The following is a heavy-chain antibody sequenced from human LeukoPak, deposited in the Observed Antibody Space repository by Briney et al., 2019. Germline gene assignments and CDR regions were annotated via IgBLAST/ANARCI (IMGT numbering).Heavy chain of an antibody. Sequence: SETLSLTCAVYGGSFSGYYWSWIRQPPGKGLEWIGEINHSGSTNYNPSLKSRVTILVDPSKSQFSLRLSSVTAADTTVYYCARRDEYSSSLDYWGQGTLVTVSA. CDR3: ARRDEYSSSLDY. J-gene: IGHJ4*02. CDR1: GGSFSGYY. V-gene: IGHV4-34*01. D-gene: IGHD6-6*01. CDR2: INHSGST.